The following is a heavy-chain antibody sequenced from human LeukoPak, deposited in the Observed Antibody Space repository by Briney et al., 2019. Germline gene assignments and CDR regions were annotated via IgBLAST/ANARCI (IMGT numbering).Heavy chain of an antibody. CDR2: IIPIFGTA. J-gene: IGHJ4*02. CDR1: GGTFSSYA. CDR3: AREPGAYSPFDY. Sequence: ASVKVSCKASGGTFSSYAISWVRQAPGQGLEWMGGIIPIFGTANYAQKFQGRVTITADESTSTAYMELSSLRSEDTAVYYCAREPGAYSPFDYWGQGTLVTVSS. V-gene: IGHV1-69*13. D-gene: IGHD5-18*01.